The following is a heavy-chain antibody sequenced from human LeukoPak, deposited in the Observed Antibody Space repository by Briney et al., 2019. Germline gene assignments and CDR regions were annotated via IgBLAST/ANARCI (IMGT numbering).Heavy chain of an antibody. CDR1: GGSMSPYH. CDR3: ARGRTGSITGTTRTDY. CDR2: IYYSGST. V-gene: IGHV4-59*12. D-gene: IGHD1-7*01. J-gene: IGHJ4*02. Sequence: SETLSLTCTVSGGSMSPYHWGWIRQPPGKGLEWTGYIYYSGSTNYNPSLKSRVTISVDTSKNQFSLKLSSVTAADTAVYYCARGRTGSITGTTRTDYWGQGTLVTVSS.